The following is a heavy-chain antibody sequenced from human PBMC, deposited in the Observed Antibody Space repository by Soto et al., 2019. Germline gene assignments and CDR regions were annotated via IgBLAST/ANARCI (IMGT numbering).Heavy chain of an antibody. J-gene: IGHJ6*02. V-gene: IGHV3-30*18. D-gene: IGHD2-15*01. CDR3: AKGRGYCSGGSCYSLDCGMDV. Sequence: HPGGSLRLSCAASGFTFSSYVMRWVRQAPGKGLEWVAVISYDGSNKYYADSVKGRFTISRDNSKNTLYLQMNSLRAEDTAVYYCAKGRGYCSGGSCYSLDCGMDVWGQGTTVTVSS. CDR1: GFTFSSYV. CDR2: ISYDGSNK.